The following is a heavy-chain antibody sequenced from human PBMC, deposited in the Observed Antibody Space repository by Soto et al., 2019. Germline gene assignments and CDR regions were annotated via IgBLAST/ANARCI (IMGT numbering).Heavy chain of an antibody. V-gene: IGHV4-31*03. CDR1: GGSISSGGYY. J-gene: IGHJ4*02. CDR3: ARTNCSGGSCYSGYYFDY. CDR2: IYYSGST. D-gene: IGHD2-15*01. Sequence: SETLSLTCTVSGGSISSGGYYWSWIRQHPGKGLEWIGYIYYSGSTYYNPSLKSRVTISVDTSKNQFSLKLSSVTAADTAVYYCARTNCSGGSCYSGYYFDYWGQGTLVTVSS.